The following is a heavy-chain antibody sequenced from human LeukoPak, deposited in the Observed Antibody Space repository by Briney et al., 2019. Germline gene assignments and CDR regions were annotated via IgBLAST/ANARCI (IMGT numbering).Heavy chain of an antibody. J-gene: IGHJ6*02. D-gene: IGHD7-27*01. CDR3: ATYSNWVAGDV. Sequence: GGSLRLSCVTSGFTFSESWMSWFRQAPGKGLEWVADIKEDGSQKDYVDSVKGRFTISRDNAKNSLYLQMDSLRAEDTAVYYCATYSNWVAGDVWGQGTTVSVSS. CDR1: GFTFSESW. CDR2: IKEDGSQK. V-gene: IGHV3-7*01.